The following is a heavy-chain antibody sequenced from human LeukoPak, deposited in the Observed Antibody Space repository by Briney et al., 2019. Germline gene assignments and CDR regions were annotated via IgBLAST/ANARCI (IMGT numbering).Heavy chain of an antibody. CDR1: GGSFSGYY. J-gene: IGHJ4*02. V-gene: IGHV4-34*01. D-gene: IGHD6-19*01. CDR3: VRVRRAVAGTFLDY. CDR2: INHSGST. Sequence: SETLSLTCAVYGGSFSGYYWSWIRQPPGKGLEWIGEINHSGSTNYNPSLKSRVTISVDTSKNQFSLKLSSVTAADTAVYYCVRVRRAVAGTFLDYWGQGTLVTVSS.